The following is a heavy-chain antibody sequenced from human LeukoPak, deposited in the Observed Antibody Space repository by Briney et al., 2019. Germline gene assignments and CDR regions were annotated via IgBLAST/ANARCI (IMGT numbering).Heavy chain of an antibody. J-gene: IGHJ6*02. Sequence: PGGSLRLSCAASAFTFSSYAMSWVRQVPGKGLEWVSSITGSGFTTYYADSMKGRFTISRDNSKNTLYLQMNSLRAEDTAVYFCAKESGPFGVDTTMVGYGMDVWGQGTTVTVS. D-gene: IGHD5-18*01. V-gene: IGHV3-23*01. CDR1: AFTFSSYA. CDR3: AKESGPFGVDTTMVGYGMDV. CDR2: ITGSGFTT.